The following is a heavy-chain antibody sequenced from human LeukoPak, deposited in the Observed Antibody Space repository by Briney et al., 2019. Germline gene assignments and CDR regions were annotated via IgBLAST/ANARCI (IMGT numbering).Heavy chain of an antibody. D-gene: IGHD3-10*01. CDR3: ARGGNLPLDY. CDR1: GFTFSSYW. J-gene: IGHJ4*02. Sequence: GGSLRLSCAASGFTFSSYWMSWVRQAPGKGLEWVANIKQDGSEKYYADSVKGRFTISRDNSKSTLYLQVNSLRAEDTAVYYCARGGNLPLDYWGQGTLVTVSS. V-gene: IGHV3-7*01. CDR2: IKQDGSEK.